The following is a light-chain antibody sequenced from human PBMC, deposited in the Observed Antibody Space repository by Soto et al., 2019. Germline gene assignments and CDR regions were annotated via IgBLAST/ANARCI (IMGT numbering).Light chain of an antibody. J-gene: IGKJ1*01. V-gene: IGKV1-5*03. CDR1: QSISSW. CDR3: QQYNSYPRT. CDR2: KAS. Sequence: IPITPSPSPPSSSLGERVTITFPASQSISSWLAWYQQKPGKAPKLLIYKASSFESGVPSRFSGSGSATEFTLTISSLQPDDFATYYCQQYNSYPRTFGQGTKVDIK.